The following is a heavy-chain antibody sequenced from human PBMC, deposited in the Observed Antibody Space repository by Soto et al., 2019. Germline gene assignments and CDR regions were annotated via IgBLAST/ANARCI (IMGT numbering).Heavy chain of an antibody. CDR2: IYYSGST. V-gene: IGHV4-59*01. CDR1: GGSISSYY. J-gene: IGHJ6*04. CDR3: ARDVQQSGPHDYYYYGMDV. D-gene: IGHD6-13*01. Sequence: PSETLSLTCTVSGGSISSYYWSWIRQPPGKGLEWIGYIYYSGSTNYNPSLTSRVTISVDTSKNQFSLKLSSVTAADTAVYYCARDVQQSGPHDYYYYGMDVWGKGTTVTVSS.